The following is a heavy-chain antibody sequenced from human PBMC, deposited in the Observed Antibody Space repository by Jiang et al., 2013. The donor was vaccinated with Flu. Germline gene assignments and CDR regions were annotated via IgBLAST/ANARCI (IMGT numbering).Heavy chain of an antibody. CDR2: IYYTGST. CDR3: AGHRTAKLGIDY. V-gene: IGHV4-39*01. Sequence: LEWIGSIYYTGSTYYNPSLTSRVTISVDTSKNQFSLKLSSVTAADTAVYYCAGHRTAKLGIDYWGQGTLVTVSS. D-gene: IGHD7-27*01. J-gene: IGHJ4*02.